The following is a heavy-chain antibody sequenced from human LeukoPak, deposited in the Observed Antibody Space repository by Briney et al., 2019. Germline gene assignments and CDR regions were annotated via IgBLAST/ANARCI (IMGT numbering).Heavy chain of an antibody. CDR2: IYYSGST. CDR1: GGSISSSSYY. Sequence: SETLSLTCTVSGGSISSSSYYWGWIRQPPGKGLEWIGSIYYSGSTYYNPSLKSRVTISVDTSKNQFSLKLSSVTAADTAVYYCARAGITGTTLDYWGQGTLVTVSS. CDR3: ARAGITGTTLDY. J-gene: IGHJ4*02. D-gene: IGHD1-7*01. V-gene: IGHV4-39*07.